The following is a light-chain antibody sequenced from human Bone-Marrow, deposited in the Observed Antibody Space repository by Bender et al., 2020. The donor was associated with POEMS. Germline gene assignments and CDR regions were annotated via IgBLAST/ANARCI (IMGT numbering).Light chain of an antibody. CDR2: EVT. CDR3: CSYAGSSISI. Sequence: QSALTQPASVSGSPGQSITISCTGTSSDVGSYNYVSWYQQHPGKAPQLIVYEVTRRPSGISSRFSGSRSGNTASLTISGLQPEDEADYYCCSYAGSSISIFGGGTKVTVL. J-gene: IGLJ2*01. V-gene: IGLV2-23*02. CDR1: SSDVGSYNY.